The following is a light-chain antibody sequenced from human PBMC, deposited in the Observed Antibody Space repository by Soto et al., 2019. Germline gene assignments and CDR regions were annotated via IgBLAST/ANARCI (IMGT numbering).Light chain of an antibody. CDR2: DVN. CDR3: SSHAGSDNPFV. V-gene: IGLV2-8*01. CDR1: SSDVGGYNY. J-gene: IGLJ1*01. Sequence: QSALTQPPSASGSPGQSVTISCTGTSSDVGGYNYVSWYQQHPGKAPKVMIYDVNKRPSGVPDRFSGSKSGNTASLTVSGLQAEDEAGYYCSSHAGSDNPFVFGTGTKLTVL.